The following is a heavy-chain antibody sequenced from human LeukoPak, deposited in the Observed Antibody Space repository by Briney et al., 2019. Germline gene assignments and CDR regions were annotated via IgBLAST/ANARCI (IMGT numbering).Heavy chain of an antibody. J-gene: IGHJ5*02. CDR1: GGSISSSSYY. D-gene: IGHD6-6*01. CDR2: IYYSGST. CDR3: ARRISIAARPADWFDP. Sequence: SETLSLTCTVSGGSISSSSYYWGWIRQPPGKGLEWIGYIYYSGSTNYNPSLKSRVTISVDTSKNQFSLKLSSVTAADTAVYYCARRISIAARPADWFDPWGQGTLVTVSS. V-gene: IGHV4-61*05.